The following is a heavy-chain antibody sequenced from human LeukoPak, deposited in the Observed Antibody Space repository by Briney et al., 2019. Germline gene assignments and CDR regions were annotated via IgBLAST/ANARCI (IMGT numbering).Heavy chain of an antibody. V-gene: IGHV3-21*01. J-gene: IGHJ5*02. CDR1: GFTFSSYS. CDR3: ARETTTYLGSTFDP. CDR2: ISSSSSYI. Sequence: PGGSLRLSCAASGFTFSSYSMNWVRQAPGKGLEWVSSISSSSSYIYYADSVKGRFTISRDNAKNSLYLQMNSLRAEDTAVYYCARETTTYLGSTFDPWGQGTLVTVSS. D-gene: IGHD1-26*01.